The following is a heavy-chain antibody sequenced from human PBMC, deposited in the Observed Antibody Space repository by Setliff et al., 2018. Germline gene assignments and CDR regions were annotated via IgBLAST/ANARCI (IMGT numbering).Heavy chain of an antibody. CDR1: GVSFSGNY. D-gene: IGHD3-16*01. V-gene: IGHV4-34*01. J-gene: IGHJ4*02. CDR3: RFWSYVYKNDY. CDR2: MNPSGST. Sequence: SETLSLTCAVYGVSFSGNYWSWIRQPPGKGLEWIGEMNPSGSTNYNPSLKSRVTFSVDTSKNQFSLKLTSVTAADTAVYYCRFWSYVYKNDYWAQGTLVTVSS.